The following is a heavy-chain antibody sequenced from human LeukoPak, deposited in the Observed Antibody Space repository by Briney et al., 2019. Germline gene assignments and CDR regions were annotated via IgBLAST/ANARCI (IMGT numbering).Heavy chain of an antibody. Sequence: GGSLRLSCAASGFTFSSYAMSWVRQAPGKGLEWVSAISGSGGSTYYADSVKGRFTISRDNSKNTLYLQMNSLRAEDTAVYYCARGSGWYENADFDYWGQGTLVTVSS. CDR1: GFTFSSYA. V-gene: IGHV3-23*01. J-gene: IGHJ4*02. CDR2: ISGSGGST. D-gene: IGHD6-19*01. CDR3: ARGSGWYENADFDY.